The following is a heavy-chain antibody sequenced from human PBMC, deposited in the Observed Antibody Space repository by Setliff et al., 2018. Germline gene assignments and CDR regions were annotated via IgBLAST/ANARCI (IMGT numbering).Heavy chain of an antibody. V-gene: IGHV1-2*04. Sequence: ASVKVSCKASGYTFTGYYMHWVRQAPGQGLEWMGWINPNSGGTNYAQKFQRWVTMTRDTSISTSYMELSRLRSDDTAVYYCAKGRDFLSGYLVYWGQGTLVTVSS. CDR1: GYTFTGYY. CDR3: AKGRDFLSGYLVY. J-gene: IGHJ4*02. CDR2: INPNSGGT. D-gene: IGHD3-3*01.